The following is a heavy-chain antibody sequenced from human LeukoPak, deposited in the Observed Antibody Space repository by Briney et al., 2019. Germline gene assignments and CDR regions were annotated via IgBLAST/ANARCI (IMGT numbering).Heavy chain of an antibody. CDR3: AKVRRYSYVERGYFDY. J-gene: IGHJ4*02. V-gene: IGHV3-23*01. D-gene: IGHD5-18*01. CDR1: GFTFSSYA. Sequence: PGGSLRLSCAASGFTFSSYAMSWVRQAPGKGLEWVSAISGSGGSTYYADSVKGRFTISRDNSKNTLYLQMNGLRAEDTAVYYCAKVRRYSYVERGYFDYWGQGTLVTVSS. CDR2: ISGSGGST.